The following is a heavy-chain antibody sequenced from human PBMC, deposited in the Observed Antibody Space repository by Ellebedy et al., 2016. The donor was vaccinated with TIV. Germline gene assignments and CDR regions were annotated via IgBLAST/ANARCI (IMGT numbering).Heavy chain of an antibody. CDR3: ARDRKSRVGVTFYFDY. J-gene: IGHJ4*02. CDR2: IWYDGTDK. CDR1: GFTFSSYG. Sequence: GESLKISCAASGFTFSSYGMHWVRQAPGKGLEWVAVIWYDGTDKYYAESVKGRFTISSDSSKNTLYLQMNSLRAEDTAVYYCARDRKSRVGVTFYFDYWGQGNLVTVSS. D-gene: IGHD1-26*01. V-gene: IGHV3-33*01.